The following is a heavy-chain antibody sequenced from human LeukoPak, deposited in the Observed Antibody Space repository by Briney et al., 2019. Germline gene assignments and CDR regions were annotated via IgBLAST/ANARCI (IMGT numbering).Heavy chain of an antibody. V-gene: IGHV4-4*07. J-gene: IGHJ4*02. Sequence: SETLSLTCTVSGGSISSYYWSWIRQPAGKGLEWIGRIYTSGSTNYNPSLKSRVTISVDTSKNQFSLKLSSVTAADTAVYYCARVRLSPTHFDYWGQGTLVTVSS. CDR2: IYTSGST. CDR1: GGSISSYY. CDR3: ARVRLSPTHFDY.